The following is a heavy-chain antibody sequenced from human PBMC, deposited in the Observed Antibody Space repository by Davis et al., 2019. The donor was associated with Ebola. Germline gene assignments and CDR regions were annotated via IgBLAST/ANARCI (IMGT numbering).Heavy chain of an antibody. D-gene: IGHD3-9*01. CDR2: IYYSGST. CDR1: GGSISSYY. V-gene: IGHV4-59*01. CDR3: AREYYDILTGPWGMDV. Sequence: SDTLSLTCTLSGGSISSYYWSWFRQPPGKGLEWIGSIYYSGSTNYNPSLKSRVTISVDTSKNQFSLKLSSVTAADTAVYYCAREYYDILTGPWGMDVWGQGTTVTVYS. J-gene: IGHJ6*02.